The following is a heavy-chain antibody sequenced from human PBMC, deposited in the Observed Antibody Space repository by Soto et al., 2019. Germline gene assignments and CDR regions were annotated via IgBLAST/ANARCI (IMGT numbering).Heavy chain of an antibody. D-gene: IGHD6-6*01. CDR3: ARTSKYSSSSSNYGMDV. CDR1: GYTFTGYY. J-gene: IGHJ6*02. V-gene: IGHV1-2*07. CDR2: INPNSGGT. Sequence: QVQLVQSGAEVKKPGASVKVSCKASGYTFTGYYMHWVRQAPGQGLEWMGWINPNSGGTNYAHKFQGRVTRTRDTSISTAYMELSRLRSDDTAVYYCARTSKYSSSSSNYGMDVWGQGTTVTVSS.